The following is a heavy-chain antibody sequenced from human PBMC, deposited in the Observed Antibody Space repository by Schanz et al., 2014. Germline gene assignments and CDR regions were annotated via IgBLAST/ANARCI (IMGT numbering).Heavy chain of an antibody. D-gene: IGHD3-10*01. CDR2: IGGDASRT. Sequence: EVHLVESGGGLVQPGGSLRLSCAASGFNFITFAMSWVRQAPGKGPEWVSAIGGDASRTYYADSVKGRFTISRDNSKSPRYLQRNSLRADDTAVYSWARAPPLVRGIAGWFGPWGQGSLVTVSS. CDR3: ARAPPLVRGIAGWFGP. V-gene: IGHV3-23*04. CDR1: GFNFITFA. J-gene: IGHJ5*02.